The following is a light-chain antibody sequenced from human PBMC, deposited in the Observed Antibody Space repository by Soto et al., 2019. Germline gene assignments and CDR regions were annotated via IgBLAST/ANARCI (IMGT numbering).Light chain of an antibody. J-gene: IGKJ4*01. V-gene: IGKV3-15*01. CDR1: LSVYSN. Sequence: EIVMTQSPATLSVSPGERATLSCRASLSVYSNLAWHQQKPGQAPRLLIYHASTRATGIPARFSGGGSGTEFTLTISSLQSEDFAVYYCQQYTKWPLTFGGGTKVEIK. CDR2: HAS. CDR3: QQYTKWPLT.